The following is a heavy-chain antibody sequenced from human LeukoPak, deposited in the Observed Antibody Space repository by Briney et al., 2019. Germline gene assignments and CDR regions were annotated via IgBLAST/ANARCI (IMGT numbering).Heavy chain of an antibody. CDR1: GFTSNSYS. J-gene: IGHJ3*01. Sequence: PGGSLRLSCGGSGFTSNSYSMNWVRQAPGKGLEWVASIIGSGTEMFYADSLKGRFTISRDNSKNSLYLQMNSLRVEDTGVYYCAKVQSDIVGAVFFAFDVWGQGTMVSVSS. V-gene: IGHV3-21*06. D-gene: IGHD1-26*01. CDR2: IIGSGTEM. CDR3: AKVQSDIVGAVFFAFDV.